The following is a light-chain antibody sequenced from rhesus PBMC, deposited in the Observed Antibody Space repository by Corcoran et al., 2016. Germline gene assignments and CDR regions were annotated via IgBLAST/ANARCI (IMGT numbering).Light chain of an antibody. CDR2: ETS. CDR3: QQAYDTPLT. V-gene: IGKV1-74*01. J-gene: IGKJ4*01. Sequence: DIQMTQSPSSLSASLGDRVTITCRASENVNNYFNWYQHKPGKAPRLLIYETSTLQSGVPARFSGSGSGTEYTLTISSLQPEDVVIYYCQQAYDTPLTCGGGTKVELK. CDR1: ENVNNY.